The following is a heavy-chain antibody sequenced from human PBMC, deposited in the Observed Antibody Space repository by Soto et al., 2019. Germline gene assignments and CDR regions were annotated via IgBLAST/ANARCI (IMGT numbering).Heavy chain of an antibody. CDR1: GFPLSGYA. CDR3: ARRARPDFYYMDV. D-gene: IGHD6-6*01. J-gene: IGHJ6*03. CDR2: ISTNGVGT. V-gene: IGHV3-64*01. Sequence: ETLSLTCTASGFPLSGYAMDWVRQAPGKGLEYVSGISTNGVGTYYANSVQGRFTISRDNSKNTVYLQMGSLRPEDMAVYYCARRARPDFYYMDVWGKGTTVTVSS.